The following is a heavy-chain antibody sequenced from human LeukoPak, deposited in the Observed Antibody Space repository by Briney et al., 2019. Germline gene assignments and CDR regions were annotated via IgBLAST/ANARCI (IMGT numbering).Heavy chain of an antibody. Sequence: SETLSLTCAVYGGSFSGYYWSWIRQPPGKGLEWIGEINHSGSTNYNPSLKSRVTISVDTSKNQFSLKLSSVTAADTAVYYCARRITMVRGVIDWFDPWGQGTLVTVSS. CDR3: ARRITMVRGVIDWFDP. D-gene: IGHD3-10*01. J-gene: IGHJ5*02. CDR1: GGSFSGYY. CDR2: INHSGST. V-gene: IGHV4-34*01.